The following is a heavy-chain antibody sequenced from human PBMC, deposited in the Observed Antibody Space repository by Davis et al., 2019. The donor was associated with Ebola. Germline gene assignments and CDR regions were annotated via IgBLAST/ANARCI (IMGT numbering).Heavy chain of an antibody. Sequence: AASVKVSCKASGGIFSSYTISWVRQAAGQEGEGMGRINTILGIVNYAQKFQGRVTITADKSSSTAHMEPSSLRSEDTAVYYFARDLYVTAPGDYWGQGTLVTVSS. CDR1: GGIFSSYT. CDR2: INTILGIV. CDR3: ARDLYVTAPGDY. J-gene: IGHJ4*02. D-gene: IGHD2/OR15-2a*01. V-gene: IGHV1-69*04.